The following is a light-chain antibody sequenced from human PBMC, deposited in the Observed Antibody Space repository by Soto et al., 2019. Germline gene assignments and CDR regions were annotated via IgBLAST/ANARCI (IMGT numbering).Light chain of an antibody. Sequence: QSVLTQPPSASGSPGQSVTISCTGTSSDVGGYNYVSWYQHHPGKAPRLMIYEVSKRSSGVPDRFSGSKSGNTASLTVSGLQAEDEADYYCSSYEGTNSHVLSGEGTKLTVL. CDR3: SSYEGTNSHVL. CDR1: SSDVGGYNY. J-gene: IGLJ2*01. V-gene: IGLV2-8*01. CDR2: EVS.